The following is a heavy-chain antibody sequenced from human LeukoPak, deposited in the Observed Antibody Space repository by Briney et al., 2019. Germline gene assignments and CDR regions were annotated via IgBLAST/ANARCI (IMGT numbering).Heavy chain of an antibody. D-gene: IGHD2-8*02. CDR1: GFTVRSNH. Sequence: GGSLRLSCAASGFTVRSNHMSGVRQVPGKGLEWVSVISNGGGTNYVDSVKGRFTISRDNSKNTLYLQMNSLRAEDTAVYYCTLVRGFKRPLDCWGQGTLVTVSS. CDR3: TLVRGFKRPLDC. CDR2: ISNGGGT. V-gene: IGHV3-53*01. J-gene: IGHJ4*02.